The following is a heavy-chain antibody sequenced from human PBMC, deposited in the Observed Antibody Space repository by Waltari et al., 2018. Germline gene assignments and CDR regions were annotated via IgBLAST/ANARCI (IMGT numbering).Heavy chain of an antibody. V-gene: IGHV4-59*12. CDR2: FSGTSGSI. J-gene: IGHJ1*01. CDR1: GGSFSDYY. D-gene: IGHD4-17*01. CDR3: VRDRGAYGLDS. Sequence: QVQLQESGPGLVKPSETLSLTCAVSGGSFSDYYWGWIRQPPGKGLEWVGYFSGTSGSIDYNPSLTSRVTISRDTSKIQFSLKLTFVTAADTAVYYCVRDRGAYGLDSWGQGVVVTVSS.